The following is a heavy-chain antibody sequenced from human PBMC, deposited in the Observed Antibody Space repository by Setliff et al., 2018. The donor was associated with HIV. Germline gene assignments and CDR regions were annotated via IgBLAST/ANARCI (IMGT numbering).Heavy chain of an antibody. Sequence: ASVKVSCKASGYRFTGDYIHWVRQAPGQGLEWMGWVNPISGVTNDAQKFQGRVTMTRDTSISTAYMELTSLRLDDTAIYYCARGMDYHGSGSYWAKDVWGQGTTVTVSS. CDR1: GYRFTGDY. CDR3: ARGMDYHGSGSYWAKDV. CDR2: VNPISGVT. J-gene: IGHJ6*02. V-gene: IGHV1-2*02. D-gene: IGHD3-10*01.